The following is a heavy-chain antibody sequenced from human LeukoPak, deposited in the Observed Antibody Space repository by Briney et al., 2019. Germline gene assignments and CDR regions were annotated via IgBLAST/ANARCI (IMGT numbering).Heavy chain of an antibody. CDR3: AYSLYYYYYGMDV. CDR2: NSGSGGST. Sequence: GGSLRLSCAASGFTFSSYAMSWVRQAPGKGLEWVSANSGSGGSTYYADSVKGRFTISRDNSKNTLYLQMNSLRAEDTAVYYCAYSLYYYYYGMDVWGQGTTVTVSS. D-gene: IGHD2-15*01. J-gene: IGHJ6*02. CDR1: GFTFSSYA. V-gene: IGHV3-23*01.